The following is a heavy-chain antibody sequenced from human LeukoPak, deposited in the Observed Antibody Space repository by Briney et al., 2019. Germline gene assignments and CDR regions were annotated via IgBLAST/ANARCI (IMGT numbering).Heavy chain of an antibody. CDR1: GYTLTELS. J-gene: IGHJ4*02. Sequence: ASVKVSCKVSGYTLTELSMRWVRQAPGKGLEWMGGFDPEDGETIYAQKFQGGVTMTEDTSTDTAYMELSSLRSEDTAVYYCATSGVGATYFDYWGQGTLVTVSS. CDR3: ATSGVGATYFDY. V-gene: IGHV1-24*01. CDR2: FDPEDGET. D-gene: IGHD1-26*01.